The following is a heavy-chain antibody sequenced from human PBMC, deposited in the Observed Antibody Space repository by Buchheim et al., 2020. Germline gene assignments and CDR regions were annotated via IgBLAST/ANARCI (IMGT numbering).Heavy chain of an antibody. CDR1: GYGFTSYW. V-gene: IGHV5-51*03. CDR3: ARRAAAIDY. CDR2: INPGDSET. Sequence: DVQLVQSGGEVKKPGDSLKISCKGSGYGFTSYWIGWVRQMPGKGLEWMGIINPGDSETKYSPSFQGQVTISADKYIGTTYPEWSSLKASDTAMYYCARRAAAIDYWGQGTL. J-gene: IGHJ4*02. D-gene: IGHD6-25*01.